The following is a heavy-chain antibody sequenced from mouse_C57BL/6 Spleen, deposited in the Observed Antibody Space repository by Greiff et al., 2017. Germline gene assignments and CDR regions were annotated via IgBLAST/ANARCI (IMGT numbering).Heavy chain of an antibody. D-gene: IGHD2-4*01. V-gene: IGHV5-17*01. CDR2: ISSGSSTI. Sequence: EVHLVESGGGLVKPGGSLKLSCAASGFTFSDYGMHWVRQAPEKGLEWVAYISSGSSTIYYADTVKGRFTISRDNAKNTLFLQMTSLRSEDTAMYYCARTVWMDYDVSYYAMDYWGQGTSVTVSS. J-gene: IGHJ4*01. CDR1: GFTFSDYG. CDR3: ARTVWMDYDVSYYAMDY.